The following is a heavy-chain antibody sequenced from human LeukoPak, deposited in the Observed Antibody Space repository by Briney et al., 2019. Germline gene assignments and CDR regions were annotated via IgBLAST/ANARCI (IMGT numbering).Heavy chain of an antibody. J-gene: IGHJ5*02. CDR1: GFTFSSYA. CDR3: AKEGTDILTGYYNWFDP. Sequence: GGSLRLSCAASGFTFSSYAMHWVRQAPGKGLEWVAVISYDGSNKYYADSVKGRFTISRDNSKNTLYLQMNSLRAEDTAVYYCAKEGTDILTGYYNWFDPWGQGTLVTVSS. CDR2: ISYDGSNK. V-gene: IGHV3-30*04. D-gene: IGHD3-9*01.